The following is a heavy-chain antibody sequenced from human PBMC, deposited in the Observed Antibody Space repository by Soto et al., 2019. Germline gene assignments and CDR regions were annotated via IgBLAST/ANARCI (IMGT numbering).Heavy chain of an antibody. CDR1: GFSFSDHG. CDR3: AKGWPGYSSGWFAFDI. Sequence: GSLRLSCAASGFSFSDHGMHWVRQAPGKGLEWVTVISYEGSNKYYADSVKGRFTISRDNSKNTVYLHMNSLRADDTAVYYCAKGWPGYSSGWFAFDIWGQGTMVTVSS. CDR2: ISYEGSNK. V-gene: IGHV3-30*18. J-gene: IGHJ3*02. D-gene: IGHD6-13*01.